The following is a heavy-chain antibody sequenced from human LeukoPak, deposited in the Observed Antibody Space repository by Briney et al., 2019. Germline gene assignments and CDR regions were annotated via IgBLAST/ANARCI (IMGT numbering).Heavy chain of an antibody. Sequence: PGGSLRLSCAASGFTFSSYSMNWVRQAPGKGLEWVSSISSSSSYIYYADSVKGRFTISRDNAKNSLYLQMNSLRAEDTAVYYCAREILDDYGDYNWGQGTLATVSS. D-gene: IGHD4-17*01. J-gene: IGHJ4*02. V-gene: IGHV3-21*01. CDR3: AREILDDYGDYN. CDR2: ISSSSSYI. CDR1: GFTFSSYS.